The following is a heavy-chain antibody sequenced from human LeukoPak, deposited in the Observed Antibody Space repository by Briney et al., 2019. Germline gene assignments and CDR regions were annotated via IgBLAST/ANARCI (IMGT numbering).Heavy chain of an antibody. D-gene: IGHD1-26*01. CDR3: ARSLVVGATYPYH. CDR1: GFTFDDYA. Sequence: GGSLRLSCAASGFTFDDYAMHWVRQAPGKGLEWVSLISWDGGSTYYADSVKGRFTISRDNAKNSLYLQLNSLRAEDTAVYYCARSLVVGATYPYHWGQGTLVTVSS. J-gene: IGHJ5*02. CDR2: ISWDGGST. V-gene: IGHV3-43D*03.